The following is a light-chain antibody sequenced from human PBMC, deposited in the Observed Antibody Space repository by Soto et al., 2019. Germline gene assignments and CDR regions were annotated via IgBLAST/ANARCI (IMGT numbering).Light chain of an antibody. CDR1: QSISSW. J-gene: IGKJ4*01. CDR3: QQYNSYGLT. Sequence: DIRMTQSPSTLSASVGDRVTITCRASQSISSWLAGYQQKPGKAPKLLLYDASSLESGVPSRFSGSGSGTEFTLTISSLQPDDFATYYCQQYNSYGLTFGGGTKVEIK. V-gene: IGKV1-5*01. CDR2: DAS.